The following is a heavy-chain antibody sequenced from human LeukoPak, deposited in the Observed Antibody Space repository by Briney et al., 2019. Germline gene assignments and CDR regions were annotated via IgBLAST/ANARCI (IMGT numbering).Heavy chain of an antibody. J-gene: IGHJ5*02. V-gene: IGHV3-7*01. CDR2: IKQDGSEK. CDR3: ARDDPWLHFDP. D-gene: IGHD5-24*01. CDR1: GFTFSSYW. Sequence: GGSLRLSCAAPGFTFSSYWMSWVRQAPGKGLEWVANIKQDGSEKYYVDSVKGRFTISRDNAKNSLYLQMNSLRAEDTAVYYCARDDPWLHFDPWGQGTLVTVSS.